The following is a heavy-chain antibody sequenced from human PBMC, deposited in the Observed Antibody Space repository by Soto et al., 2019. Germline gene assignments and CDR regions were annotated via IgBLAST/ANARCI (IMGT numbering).Heavy chain of an antibody. V-gene: IGHV1-18*01. CDR1: GYTFTSYG. CDR2: ISAYNGDT. D-gene: IGHD3-16*02. Sequence: ASVKVSCKASGYTFTSYGISWVRQAPGQGLEWMGWISAYNGDTNYAQKLQGRVTMTTDTSTSTAYMELRSLRSDDTAVYYCAREGVYDYVWGSYRYNYHYGMDVWGQGTTVTVSS. J-gene: IGHJ6*02. CDR3: AREGVYDYVWGSYRYNYHYGMDV.